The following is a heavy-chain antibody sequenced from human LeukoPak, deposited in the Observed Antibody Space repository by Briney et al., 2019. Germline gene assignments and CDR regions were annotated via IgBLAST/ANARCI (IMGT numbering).Heavy chain of an antibody. CDR3: ARGGGLDV. J-gene: IGHJ6*02. D-gene: IGHD3-16*01. V-gene: IGHV3-7*03. Sequence: GGSLRLSCAASGFTFSSYWMNWARQAPGKGLEWVASINHNGNVNYYVDSVKGRFTISRDNAKNSLYLQMGNLRAEDTAVYFCARGGGLDVWGQGATVTVSS. CDR2: INHNGNVN. CDR1: GFTFSSYW.